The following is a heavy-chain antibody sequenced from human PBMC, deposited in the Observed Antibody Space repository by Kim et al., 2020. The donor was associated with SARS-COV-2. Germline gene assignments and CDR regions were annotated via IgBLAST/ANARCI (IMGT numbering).Heavy chain of an antibody. V-gene: IGHV3-9*01. CDR3: AKDIGYASGSPDY. D-gene: IGHD3-10*01. CDR2: ISGNSGSI. Sequence: GGSLRLSCAASGFTFDDYAMHWVRQAPGKGLEWVSGISGNSGSIGYADSVKGRFTISRDNAKNSLYLQMNSLRAEDTALYYCAKDIGYASGSPDYWRQGTLVTLPS. J-gene: IGHJ4*02. CDR1: GFTFDDYA.